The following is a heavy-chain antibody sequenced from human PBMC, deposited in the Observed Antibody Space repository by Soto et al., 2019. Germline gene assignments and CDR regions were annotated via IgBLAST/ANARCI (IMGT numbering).Heavy chain of an antibody. CDR3: ATDRGDFGSGGSFFDY. CDR1: GFRNYG. J-gene: IGHJ4*02. Sequence: QVQLVVSGGGVVQPGRSLRLSCAASGFRNYGMHWVRQAPGKGLEWVALIWHDGSKKHYADSVKGRFTISRDDSKNTVDLKMNSLRADDTAVYYCATDRGDFGSGGSFFDYWGQGTLVTVSS. CDR2: IWHDGSKK. V-gene: IGHV3-33*03. D-gene: IGHD3-10*01.